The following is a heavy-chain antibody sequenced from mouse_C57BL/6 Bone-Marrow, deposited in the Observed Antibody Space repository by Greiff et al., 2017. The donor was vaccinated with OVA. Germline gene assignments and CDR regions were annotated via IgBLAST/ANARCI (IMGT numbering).Heavy chain of an antibody. D-gene: IGHD1-1*01. CDR3: AREGNYYYGSSPYWYFDV. V-gene: IGHV1-61*01. CDR2: IYPSDSET. CDR1: GYTFTSYW. J-gene: IGHJ1*03. Sequence: QVQLKQPGAELVRPGSSVKLSCKASGYTFTSYWMDWVKQRPGQGLEWIGNIYPSDSETHYNQKFKDKATLTVDKSSSTAYMQLSSLTSEDSAVYYCAREGNYYYGSSPYWYFDVWGTGTTVTVSS.